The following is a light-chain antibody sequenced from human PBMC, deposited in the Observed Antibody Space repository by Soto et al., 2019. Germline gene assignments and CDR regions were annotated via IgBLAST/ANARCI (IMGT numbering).Light chain of an antibody. CDR2: DVS. CDR1: SSDVGTYDF. J-gene: IGLJ1*01. Sequence: SALTQPRSVCGSPGQSVTISCTGTSSDVGTYDFVSWYQQHPGKAPRLMIFDVSERPSGVPDRFSGSKSGNTASLTISGLQAEDEADYYCCLYAVTFYVFGTGTKVTVL. CDR3: CLYAVTFYV. V-gene: IGLV2-11*01.